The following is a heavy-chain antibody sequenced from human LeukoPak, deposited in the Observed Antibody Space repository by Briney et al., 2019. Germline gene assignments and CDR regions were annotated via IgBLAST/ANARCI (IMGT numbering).Heavy chain of an antibody. CDR1: GFTFSSYG. V-gene: IGHV3-23*01. J-gene: IGHJ3*02. Sequence: QSGGSLRLSCAASGFTFSSYGMSWVRQAPGKGLEWVSAISGSGGSTYYADSVKGRFTISRDNSKNTLYLQMNSLRAEDTAVYYCARDFTPYGSGSYDAFDMWGQGTMVTVSS. D-gene: IGHD3-10*01. CDR2: ISGSGGST. CDR3: ARDFTPYGSGSYDAFDM.